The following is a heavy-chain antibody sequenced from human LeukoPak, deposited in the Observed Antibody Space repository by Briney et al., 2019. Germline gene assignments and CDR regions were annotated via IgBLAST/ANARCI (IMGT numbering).Heavy chain of an antibody. V-gene: IGHV1-18*01. CDR1: GYTFTSYG. D-gene: IGHD6-13*01. CDR3: ARYIPLTTYSSSLPTNWFDP. J-gene: IGHJ5*02. CDR2: ISAYNGNT. Sequence: ASVKVSCKASGYTFTSYGISWVRQAPGQGLEWMGWISAYNGNTNYAQKLQGRVTMTTDTSTSTAYMELRSLRSDDTAVHYCARYIPLTTYSSSLPTNWFDPWGQGTLVTVSS.